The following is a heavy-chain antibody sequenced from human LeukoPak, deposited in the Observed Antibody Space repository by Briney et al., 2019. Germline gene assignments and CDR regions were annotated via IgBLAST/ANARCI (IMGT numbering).Heavy chain of an antibody. CDR1: GFTFSSYS. CDR2: ISSSSSYI. J-gene: IGHJ4*02. V-gene: IGHV3-21*01. D-gene: IGHD3-22*01. Sequence: PGGSLRLSCAASGFTFSSYSMNWVRQAPGKGLEWVSSISSSSSYIYYADSVKGRFTISRDNAKNSLYLQMDSLRAEDTAVYYCARDPGWYYYDSSGYTVDYWGQGTLVTVSS. CDR3: ARDPGWYYYDSSGYTVDY.